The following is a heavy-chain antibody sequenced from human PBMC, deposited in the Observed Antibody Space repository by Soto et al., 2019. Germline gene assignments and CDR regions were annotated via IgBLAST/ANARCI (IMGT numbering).Heavy chain of an antibody. D-gene: IGHD3-22*01. Sequence: QVQLVQSGAEVKKPGSSVKVSCKASGGTFSSYTISWVRQAPGQGLEWMGRIIPILGIANYAQKFQGRVTITADKSTSTAYMELSSLRSEDTALYYCARGITMIVVVTDYYYGMDVWGQGTTVTVSS. CDR1: GGTFSSYT. CDR3: ARGITMIVVVTDYYYGMDV. V-gene: IGHV1-69*02. J-gene: IGHJ6*02. CDR2: IIPILGIA.